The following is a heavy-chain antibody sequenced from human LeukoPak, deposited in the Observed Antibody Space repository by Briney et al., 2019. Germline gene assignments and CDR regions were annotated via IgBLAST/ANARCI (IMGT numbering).Heavy chain of an antibody. Sequence: SETLSLTCTVSGGSISSYYWSWIRQPPGKGLEWIGYIYYSGSTNYNPSLKSRVTISVDTSKNQFSLKLSSVTAADTAVYHCAKGAAAGTLDYWGQGTLVTVSS. CDR3: AKGAAAGTLDY. J-gene: IGHJ4*02. CDR2: IYYSGST. D-gene: IGHD6-13*01. CDR1: GGSISSYY. V-gene: IGHV4-59*01.